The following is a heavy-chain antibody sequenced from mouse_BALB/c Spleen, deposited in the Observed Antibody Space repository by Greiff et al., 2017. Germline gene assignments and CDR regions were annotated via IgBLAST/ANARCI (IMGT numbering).Heavy chain of an antibody. CDR1: GYSSTGYF. CDR3: ARWATATRYFDV. Sequence: EVQLQQFGPELVKLGASVKISCKASGYSSTGYFMNWAMQSHGKSLEWIGRIIPYNGDTFYNQKFKGKSTLPVDKSSSTAHMELRSLATKESAVYYCARWATATRYFDVWGAGTTVTVSS. V-gene: IGHV1-20*02. J-gene: IGHJ1*01. CDR2: IIPYNGDT. D-gene: IGHD1-2*01.